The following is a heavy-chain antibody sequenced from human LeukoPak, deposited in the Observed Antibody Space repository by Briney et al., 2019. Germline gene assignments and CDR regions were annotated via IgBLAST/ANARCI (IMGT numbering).Heavy chain of an antibody. J-gene: IGHJ4*02. CDR1: GFTVSSNY. D-gene: IGHD3-22*01. V-gene: IGHV3-53*05. CDR2: IYSGGST. Sequence: GGSLRLSCAVSGFTVSSNYMSWVRQAPGKGLEWVSVIYSGGSTYYADSVKGRFTISRDNSKNTLYLQMNSLRAEDTAVYYCARSYDASSGYYGLDYWGQGTLVTVSS. CDR3: ARSYDASSGYYGLDY.